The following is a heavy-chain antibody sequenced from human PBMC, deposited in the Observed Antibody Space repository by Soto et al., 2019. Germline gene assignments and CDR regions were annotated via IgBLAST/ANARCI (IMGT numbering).Heavy chain of an antibody. Sequence: QVQLVQSGAEVKKPGASVKVSCKASGYTFTGYYMHWVRQAPGQGLEWMGWINPNSGGTHYAQKFKGRVTMTRDTSISTAYMELRRLRSDDTDVYYCARDPISGSYYYYGMDVWGQGTTVTVSS. J-gene: IGHJ6*02. CDR3: ARDPISGSYYYYGMDV. CDR2: INPNSGGT. D-gene: IGHD1-26*01. V-gene: IGHV1-2*02. CDR1: GYTFTGYY.